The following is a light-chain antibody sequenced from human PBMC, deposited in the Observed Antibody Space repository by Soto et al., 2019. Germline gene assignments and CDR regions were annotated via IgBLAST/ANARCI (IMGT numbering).Light chain of an antibody. CDR2: DAS. J-gene: IGKJ3*01. CDR3: QKCDYLPI. V-gene: IGKV1-33*01. CDR1: HDITSY. Sequence: DIQMTQSPSSLSASVGDRVTITCQASHDITSYLNWYQHKPGKAPKLLIYDASILEAGVASRFSGSGSGTDFTLTLSSLQPEDVATYYCQKCDYLPIFGPGTTVDFK.